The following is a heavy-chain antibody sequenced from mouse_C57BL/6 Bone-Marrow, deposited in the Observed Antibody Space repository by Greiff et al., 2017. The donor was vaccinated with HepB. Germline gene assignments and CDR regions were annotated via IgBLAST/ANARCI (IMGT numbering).Heavy chain of an antibody. D-gene: IGHD2-5*01. V-gene: IGHV2-5*01. Sequence: VMLVESGPGLVQPSQSLSITCTVSGFSLTSYGVHWVRQSPGKGLEWLGVIWRGGSTDYNAAFMSRLSITKDNSKSQVFFKMNSLQADDTAIYYCAKTRSNYVGYAMDYWGQGTSVTVSS. CDR3: AKTRSNYVGYAMDY. CDR1: GFSLTSYG. CDR2: IWRGGST. J-gene: IGHJ4*01.